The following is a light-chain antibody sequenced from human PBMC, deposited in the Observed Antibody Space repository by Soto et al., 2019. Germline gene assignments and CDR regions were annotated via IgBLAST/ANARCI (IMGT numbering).Light chain of an antibody. CDR3: SSYTSSSTLRV. V-gene: IGLV2-14*01. CDR1: SSDVGGYNY. J-gene: IGLJ1*01. Sequence: QSALTQPASVSGSPGQSITISCTGTSSDVGGYNYVSWYQQNPGKAPKLMIYDVSNRPSGVSNRFSGSKSGNTASLTISGLQAEDEADYYCSSYTSSSTLRVFGTGTKVTVL. CDR2: DVS.